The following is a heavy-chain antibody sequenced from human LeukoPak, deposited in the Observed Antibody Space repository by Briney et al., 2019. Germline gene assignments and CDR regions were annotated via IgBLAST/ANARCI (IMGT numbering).Heavy chain of an antibody. D-gene: IGHD4-23*01. CDR1: GGSMNNNLYY. CDR2: IYYSGST. Sequence: PSETLSLTCTVSGGSMNNNLYYWGWLRQPPGKGLEWIGYIYYSGSTNYNPSLKSRVTISVDTSKNQFSLKLSSVTAADTAVYYCASGPYGGNPGYWGQGTLVTVSS. V-gene: IGHV4-61*05. J-gene: IGHJ4*02. CDR3: ASGPYGGNPGY.